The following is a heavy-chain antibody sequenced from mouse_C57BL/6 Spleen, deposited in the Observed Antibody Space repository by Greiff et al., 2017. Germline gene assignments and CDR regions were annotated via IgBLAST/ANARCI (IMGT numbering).Heavy chain of an antibody. CDR3: ASGEGYGSSSWFAY. D-gene: IGHD1-1*01. Sequence: QVQLQQSGAELVKPGASVKISCKASGYAFSSYWMNWVKQRPGKGLEWIGQIYPGDGDTNYNGKFKGKATLTADKSSSTAYMQLSSLTSEDSAVYFCASGEGYGSSSWFAYWGQGTLVTVSA. CDR2: IYPGDGDT. J-gene: IGHJ3*01. V-gene: IGHV1-80*01. CDR1: GYAFSSYW.